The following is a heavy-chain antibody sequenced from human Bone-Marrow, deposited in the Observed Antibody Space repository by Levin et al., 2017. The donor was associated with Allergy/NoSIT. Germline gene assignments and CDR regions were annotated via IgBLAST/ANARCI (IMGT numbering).Heavy chain of an antibody. CDR2: ISYDGSNK. V-gene: IGHV3-30-3*01. Sequence: GESLKISCAASGFTFSSYAMHWVRQAPGKGLEWVAVISYDGSNKYYADSVKGRFTISRDNSKNTLYLQMNSLRTEDTAVYYCASLGPFSTVYYYGMDVWGQGTTVTVSS. D-gene: IGHD3-16*01. CDR3: ASLGPFSTVYYYGMDV. J-gene: IGHJ6*02. CDR1: GFTFSSYA.